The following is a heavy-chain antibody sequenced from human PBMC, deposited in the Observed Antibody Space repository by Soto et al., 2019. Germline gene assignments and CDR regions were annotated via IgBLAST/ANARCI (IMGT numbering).Heavy chain of an antibody. CDR3: ARDLGYSFGPHDY. V-gene: IGHV1-18*01. CDR1: VYSFTSSG. CDR2: ISAYNSNT. J-gene: IGHJ4*02. D-gene: IGHD5-18*01. Sequence: GASVKVSCKASVYSFTSSGISWVRQAPGQGLEWMGWISAYNSNTNYAQKLQGRVTMTTDTSTSTAYMELRSLTSDDTAMYYCARDLGYSFGPHDYWGQGTLVTVSS.